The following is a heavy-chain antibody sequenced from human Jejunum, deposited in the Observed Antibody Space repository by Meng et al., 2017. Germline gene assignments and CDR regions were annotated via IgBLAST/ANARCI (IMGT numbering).Heavy chain of an antibody. CDR2: MTPNSANT. J-gene: IGHJ6*02. V-gene: IGHV1-8*03. CDR1: EYTFTRED. CDR3: ARRALVSHRAPPPNYYDLDD. Sequence: ASAKVFCKASEYTFTREDIIWVRQAAGQGLEGMEWMTPNSANTGYAQKFQGRVTTTWNTSLKTTYMELTSLTSDDAAIYYCARRALVSHRAPPPNYYDLDDWGQGTTVTVSS. D-gene: IGHD2-8*01.